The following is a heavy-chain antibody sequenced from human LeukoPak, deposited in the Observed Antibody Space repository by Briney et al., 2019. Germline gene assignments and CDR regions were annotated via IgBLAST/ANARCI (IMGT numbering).Heavy chain of an antibody. Sequence: GGSLRLSCAASGFTFSSYSMNWVRQAPGKGLEWVSYISSSSSTIYYADSVKGRFTISRDNAKNSLYLQMNSLRAEDTAVYYCARLRRQLDFDYWGQGTLVTVSS. CDR3: ARLRRQLDFDY. J-gene: IGHJ4*02. CDR2: ISSSSSTI. D-gene: IGHD1-1*01. V-gene: IGHV3-48*01. CDR1: GFTFSSYS.